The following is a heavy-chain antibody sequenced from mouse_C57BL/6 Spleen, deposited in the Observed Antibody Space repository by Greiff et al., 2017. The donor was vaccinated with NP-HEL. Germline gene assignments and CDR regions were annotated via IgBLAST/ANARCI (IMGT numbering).Heavy chain of an antibody. Sequence: QVQLQQSGPELVKPGASVKISCKASGYAFSSSWMNWVKQRPGKGLEWIGRIYPGDGDTNYNGKFKGKATLTADKSSSTAYMQLSSLTSEDSAVYFCARSGPGDYYGSSYAFDYWGQGTTLTVSS. J-gene: IGHJ2*01. CDR1: GYAFSSSW. CDR2: IYPGDGDT. CDR3: ARSGPGDYYGSSYAFDY. D-gene: IGHD1-1*01. V-gene: IGHV1-82*01.